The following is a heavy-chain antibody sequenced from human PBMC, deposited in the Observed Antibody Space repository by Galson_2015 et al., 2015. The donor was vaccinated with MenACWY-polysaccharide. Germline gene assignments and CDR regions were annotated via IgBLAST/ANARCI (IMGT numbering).Heavy chain of an antibody. V-gene: IGHV1-8*01. D-gene: IGHD4-23*01. CDR3: ARATTVVTRWDYYYGMDV. J-gene: IGHJ6*02. Sequence: SVKVSCKASGYTFTSYDINWVRQATGQGLEWMGWMNPNSGNTGYAQKFQGRVTMTRNTSISTAYMELSSLRSEDTAVYYCARATTVVTRWDYYYGMDVWGQGTTVTVSS. CDR1: GYTFTSYD. CDR2: MNPNSGNT.